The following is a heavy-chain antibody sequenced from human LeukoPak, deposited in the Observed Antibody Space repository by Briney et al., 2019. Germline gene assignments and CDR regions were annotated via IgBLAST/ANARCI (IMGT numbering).Heavy chain of an antibody. CDR1: GASISRTTYY. CDR2: VFQTGTA. V-gene: IGHV4-39*01. CDR3: TKNDVGDYGT. Sequence: SETLSLTCSVSGASISRTTYYWGWIRQPPGKGLEWIGSVFQTGTAYYNPSLRSRVTLSVDTSKNQFSLKMSSVTAADTAVYYCTKNDVGDYGTWGQGTLVAVSS. D-gene: IGHD4-17*01. J-gene: IGHJ5*02.